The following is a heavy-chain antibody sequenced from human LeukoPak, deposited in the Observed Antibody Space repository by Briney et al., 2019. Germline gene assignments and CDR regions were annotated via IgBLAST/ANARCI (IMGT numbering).Heavy chain of an antibody. D-gene: IGHD6-13*01. CDR2: IYYSGST. CDR1: GGSISSYY. V-gene: IGHV4-59*01. Sequence: SETLSLTCTVSGGSISSYYWSWIRQPPGKGLEWIGYIYYSGSTNYNPSLKSRVTISVDTSKNQFSLKLSSVTAADTAVYYCARVRLTAAEFDYWGQGTLVTVSS. J-gene: IGHJ4*02. CDR3: ARVRLTAAEFDY.